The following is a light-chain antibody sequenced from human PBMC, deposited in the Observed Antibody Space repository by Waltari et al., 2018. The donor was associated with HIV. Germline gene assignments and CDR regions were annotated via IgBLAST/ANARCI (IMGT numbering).Light chain of an antibody. CDR2: SHN. Sequence: QSVLTQPPSASGTPGQRVTISCSGSSSNIGSNTVTWYQQLPGTAPKLLSYSHNQRPSGVPDRFSGSKSGTSASLAISGLQSEDEADYYCAAWDDSLNGQVFGGGTKVTVL. J-gene: IGLJ3*02. CDR1: SSNIGSNT. CDR3: AAWDDSLNGQV. V-gene: IGLV1-44*01.